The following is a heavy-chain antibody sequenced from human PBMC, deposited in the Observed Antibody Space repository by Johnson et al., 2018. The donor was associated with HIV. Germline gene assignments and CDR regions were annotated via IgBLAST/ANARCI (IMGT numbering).Heavy chain of an antibody. D-gene: IGHD3-16*01. CDR3: GSLGDGHQKGAFEI. J-gene: IGHJ3*02. CDR2: IRQDGSEK. Sequence: EVQLVESGGGLVQPGGSLKLSCAASGFTLSAYWMNWVRQAPGKGLEWVANIRQDGSEKYYVDSVRGRFTISRDNAKNSLYLQMNSLRVEDTAVYFCGSLGDGHQKGAFEIWGHGTMVTVSS. CDR1: GFTLSAYW. V-gene: IGHV3-7*01.